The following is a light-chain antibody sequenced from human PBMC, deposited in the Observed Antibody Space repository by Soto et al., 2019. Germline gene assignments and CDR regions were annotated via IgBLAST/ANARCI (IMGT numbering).Light chain of an antibody. CDR2: DTS. CDR3: QQYNNWPPYT. CDR1: QSVSTY. J-gene: IGKJ2*01. V-gene: IGKV3-15*01. Sequence: EIVMTQSPATLSVSPGERATLSCRASQSVSTYLAWYQQKPGQAPRLLIYDTSTRADDVPARFSGSGSGTEFTLTIDSLQSEDFAVYYCQQYNNWPPYTFRQGTKLEIK.